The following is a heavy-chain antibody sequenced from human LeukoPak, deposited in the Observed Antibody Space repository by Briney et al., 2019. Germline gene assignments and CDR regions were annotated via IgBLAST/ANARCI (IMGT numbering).Heavy chain of an antibody. V-gene: IGHV4-34*01. CDR2: INHSGST. Sequence: SETLSLTCAVYGGSFSDYYWRWIRQPPGKGLEWIGEINHSGSTNHNPSLKSRVTISVDTSKNQFSLKLSSVTAADTAVYYCARQYDFWSGGLDYWGQGALVTVSS. CDR1: GGSFSDYY. D-gene: IGHD3-3*01. CDR3: ARQYDFWSGGLDY. J-gene: IGHJ4*02.